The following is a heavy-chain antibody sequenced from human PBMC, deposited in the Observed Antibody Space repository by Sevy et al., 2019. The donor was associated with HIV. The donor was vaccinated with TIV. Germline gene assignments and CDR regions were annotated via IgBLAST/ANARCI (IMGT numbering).Heavy chain of an antibody. CDR3: AKDEDRRLVPHPFDY. D-gene: IGHD6-19*01. CDR2: ISGSGGST. CDR1: GFTFSSYA. J-gene: IGHJ4*02. Sequence: GGSLRLSCAASGFTFSSYAMSWVRQAPGKGLEWASAISGSGGSTYYADSVKGRFTISRDNSKNTLYLQMNSLRAEDTAVYYCAKDEDRRLVPHPFDYWGQGTLVTVSS. V-gene: IGHV3-23*01.